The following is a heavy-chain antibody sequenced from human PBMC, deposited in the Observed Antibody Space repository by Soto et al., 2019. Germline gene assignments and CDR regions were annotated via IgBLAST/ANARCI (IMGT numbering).Heavy chain of an antibody. CDR3: ARGRGYSYGLDP. CDR2: ISYSGTT. V-gene: IGHV4-30-4*01. CDR1: GDSISSINNY. J-gene: IGHJ5*02. Sequence: SETLSLTCTVSGDSISSINNYWSWIRQPPGEGLDWIGFISYSGTTSYSPSLKSRVAISLDTSKNQFSLSLNFVTAADTAVYYCARGRGYSYGLDPWGQGSLVTVSS. D-gene: IGHD5-18*01.